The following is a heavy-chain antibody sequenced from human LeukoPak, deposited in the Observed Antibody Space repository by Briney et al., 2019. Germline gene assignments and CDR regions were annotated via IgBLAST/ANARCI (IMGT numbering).Heavy chain of an antibody. J-gene: IGHJ4*02. V-gene: IGHV3-30-3*01. CDR1: GFTFSSYA. CDR3: ARDRDGLGANDY. Sequence: GRSLRLSCAASGFTFSSYAMHWVRQAPGKGLEWVAVISYDGSNKYYADSVKGRFTISRDNSKNTLYLQMNSLRAEDTAVYYCARDRDGLGANDYWGQGTLVTVSS. D-gene: IGHD3-3*01. CDR2: ISYDGSNK.